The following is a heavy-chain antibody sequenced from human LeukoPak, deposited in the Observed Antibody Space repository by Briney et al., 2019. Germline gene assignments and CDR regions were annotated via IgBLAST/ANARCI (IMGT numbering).Heavy chain of an antibody. V-gene: IGHV4-59*12. D-gene: IGHD4/OR15-4a*01. CDR2: IYYSGST. Sequence: SETLSLTCTVSGGSIIGYYLSWIRQPPGKGLEWIGSIYYSGSTNYNPSLKSRVTISVETSKNQFSLKLGSVTAADTAVYYCARYANSPYYYYAMDVWGQGTTVTVSS. CDR3: ARYANSPYYYYAMDV. J-gene: IGHJ6*02. CDR1: GGSIIGYY.